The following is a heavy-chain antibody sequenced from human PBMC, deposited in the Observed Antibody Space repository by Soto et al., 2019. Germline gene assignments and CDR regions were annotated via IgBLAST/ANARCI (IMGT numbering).Heavy chain of an antibody. CDR2: ISAYNGNT. V-gene: IGHV1-18*01. J-gene: IGHJ5*02. CDR3: ARDSAAGIRHWFDP. Sequence: ASVKVSCKASGYTFTSYGISWVRQTPGQGLEWMGWISAYNGNTNYAQKLQGRVTMTTDTSTSTAYMELRSLRSDDTAVYYCARDSAAGIRHWFDPWGQGTLVTVSS. D-gene: IGHD6-13*01. CDR1: GYTFTSYG.